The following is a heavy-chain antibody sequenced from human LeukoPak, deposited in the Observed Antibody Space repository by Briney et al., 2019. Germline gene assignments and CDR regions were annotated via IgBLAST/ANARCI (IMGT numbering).Heavy chain of an antibody. CDR3: ARDQDDYGDLTRAFDI. D-gene: IGHD4-17*01. V-gene: IGHV3-66*01. CDR2: IYSGGST. Sequence: PGGSLRLSCAASGFTVSSNYMSWVRQAPGKGLEWVSVIYSGGSTYYADSVKGRFTISRDNSKNTLYLQMNSLRAEDTAVYYCARDQDDYGDLTRAFDIWGQGTMVTVSS. CDR1: GFTVSSNY. J-gene: IGHJ3*02.